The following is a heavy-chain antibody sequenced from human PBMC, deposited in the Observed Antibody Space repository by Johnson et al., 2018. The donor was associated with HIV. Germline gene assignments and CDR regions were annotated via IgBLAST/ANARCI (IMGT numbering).Heavy chain of an antibody. Sequence: QPGGSLRLSCAASGFTVSSNYMSWVRQAPGKGLEWVSLIYSGGSTYYADSVKGRFTISRDDSRNTLHLQMNSLRAEDTAVYYCAREMRWPSKAAFDIWGQGTKVTVSS. CDR1: GFTVSSNY. CDR2: IYSGGST. V-gene: IGHV3-53*01. J-gene: IGHJ3*02. CDR3: AREMRWPSKAAFDI. D-gene: IGHD5-24*01.